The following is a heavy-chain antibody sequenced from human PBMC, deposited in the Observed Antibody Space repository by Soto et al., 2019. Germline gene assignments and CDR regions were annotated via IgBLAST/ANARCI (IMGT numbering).Heavy chain of an antibody. Sequence: QVQLVESGGGVVQPGRSLRVSCAASGFTFSDYGIYWVRQAPGKGLEWVALISYDGNNREYGDSVKGRFTISRDNSKNTLYLQMNSLRVEDTAVYYCTFGDNSFDYWAREPWSPSP. CDR3: TFGDNSFDY. J-gene: IGHJ4*02. CDR1: GFTFSDYG. CDR2: ISYDGNNR. V-gene: IGHV3-30*03. D-gene: IGHD1-20*01.